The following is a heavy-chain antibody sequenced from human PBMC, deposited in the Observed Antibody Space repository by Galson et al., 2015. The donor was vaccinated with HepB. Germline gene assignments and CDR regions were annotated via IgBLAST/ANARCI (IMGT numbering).Heavy chain of an antibody. CDR3: ATWDTGDFDY. J-gene: IGHJ4*02. D-gene: IGHD5-18*01. CDR1: GGSISSSSYY. CDR2: IYYSGST. Sequence: SETLSLTCTVSGGSISSSSYYWGWIRQPPGKGLEWIGSIYYSGSTYYNPSLKSRVTISVDTSKNQFSLKLSSVTAADTAVYYCATWDTGDFDYWGQGTLVTVSS. V-gene: IGHV4-39*01.